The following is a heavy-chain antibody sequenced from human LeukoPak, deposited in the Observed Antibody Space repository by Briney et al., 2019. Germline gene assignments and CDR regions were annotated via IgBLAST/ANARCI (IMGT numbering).Heavy chain of an antibody. J-gene: IGHJ4*02. CDR3: TRVGVWGSYRYGLTDY. CDR2: IRSKAYGGTT. D-gene: IGHD3-16*02. Sequence: GGSLRLSCAASGFTFSRYSMNWVRQAPGKGLEWVGFIRSKAYGGTTEYAASVKGRFTISRDDSKSIAYLQMNSLKTEDTAVYYCTRVGVWGSYRYGLTDYWGQGTLVTVSS. V-gene: IGHV3-49*04. CDR1: GFTFSRYS.